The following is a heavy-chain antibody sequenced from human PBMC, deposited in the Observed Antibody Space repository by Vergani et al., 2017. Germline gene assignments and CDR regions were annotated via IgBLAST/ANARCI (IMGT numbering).Heavy chain of an antibody. CDR2: INHSGST. CDR1: GGSFSGYY. V-gene: IGHV4-34*01. CDR3: ARTRSIDSSGYSGDY. D-gene: IGHD3-22*01. Sequence: QVQLQQWGAGLLKPSETLSLTCAVYGGSFSGYYWSWIRQPPGEGLEWLGDINHSGSTNYNPSLKSRVTISVDTSQNQFSLKLSSVTAADTAVYYCARTRSIDSSGYSGDYWGQGTLVTVSS. J-gene: IGHJ4*02.